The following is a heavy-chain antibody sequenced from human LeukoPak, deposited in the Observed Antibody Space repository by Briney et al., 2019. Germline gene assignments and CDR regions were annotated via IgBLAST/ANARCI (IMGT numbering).Heavy chain of an antibody. V-gene: IGHV3-21*03. Sequence: NPGESLRLSCAASGFAFNTYSMNWVLQAPGKGLEWLSFIFSSSTYIYYTDSVKGRFTISRDNARNSLYLQMDNLRAEDTGVYYCARDFYDGFALDYWGQGTLVTVSS. J-gene: IGHJ4*02. CDR3: ARDFYDGFALDY. CDR1: GFAFNTYS. CDR2: IFSSSTYI. D-gene: IGHD2/OR15-2a*01.